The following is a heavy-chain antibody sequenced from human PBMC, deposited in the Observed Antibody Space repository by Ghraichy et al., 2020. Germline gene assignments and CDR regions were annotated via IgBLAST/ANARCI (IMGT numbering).Heavy chain of an antibody. Sequence: GGSLRLSCAASGFTFRSHWMTWVRQAPGKGLEWVANIKQDGSEKFYVDSVKGRFTISRDNAENSLYLQMNSLRAEDTAVYYCSRGGGAGTPVLYHMDVWGLGTTVTVSS. CDR3: SRGGGAGTPVLYHMDV. CDR2: IKQDGSEK. J-gene: IGHJ6*02. V-gene: IGHV3-7*01. D-gene: IGHD6-19*01. CDR1: GFTFRSHW.